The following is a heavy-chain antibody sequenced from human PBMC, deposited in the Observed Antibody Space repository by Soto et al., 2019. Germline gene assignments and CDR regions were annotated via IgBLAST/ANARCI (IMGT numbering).Heavy chain of an antibody. Sequence: GSLRLSCAASGFTLRSYAMSWVRQAPGKGLEWVSAISGSGDSTYYADSVKGRFTISRDNSKNMLYLQMNSLRAEDTAVYYCAKEGGGTVMVFFDYWGQGTLVTVSS. CDR2: ISGSGDST. CDR3: AKEGGGTVMVFFDY. J-gene: IGHJ4*02. V-gene: IGHV3-23*01. D-gene: IGHD5-18*01. CDR1: GFTLRSYA.